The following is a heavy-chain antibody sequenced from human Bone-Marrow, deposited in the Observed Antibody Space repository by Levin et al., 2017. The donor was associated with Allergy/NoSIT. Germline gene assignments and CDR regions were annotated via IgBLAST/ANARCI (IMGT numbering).Heavy chain of an antibody. CDR2: INTNTGNP. D-gene: IGHD6-19*01. V-gene: IGHV7-4-1*04. CDR3: ARDLWDLEKGSGSSGWYRVPGGY. CDR1: GYSFTNYG. J-gene: IGHJ4*02. Sequence: VKVSCKASGYSFTNYGMNWVRQAPGQGLEWMGWINTNTGNPTNAQGFTGRFVFSLDSSVSMAYLQISSLKAEDTAIYYCARDLWDLEKGSGSSGWYRVPGGYWGQGTLVTVSS.